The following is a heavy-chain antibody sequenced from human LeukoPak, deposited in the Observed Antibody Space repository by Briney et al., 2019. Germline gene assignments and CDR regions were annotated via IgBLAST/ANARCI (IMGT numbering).Heavy chain of an antibody. J-gene: IGHJ4*02. D-gene: IGHD6-19*01. Sequence: PGGSLRLSCAASGFTFSSYAMSWVRQAPGKGLEWVSAISGSDGSAYYADSVKGGFTISRENSKNTVYLQMNSLRAEDTAVYYCARDSHYATSGWDFDYWGQGTLVTVSS. CDR2: ISGSDGSA. CDR3: ARDSHYATSGWDFDY. CDR1: GFTFSSYA. V-gene: IGHV3-23*01.